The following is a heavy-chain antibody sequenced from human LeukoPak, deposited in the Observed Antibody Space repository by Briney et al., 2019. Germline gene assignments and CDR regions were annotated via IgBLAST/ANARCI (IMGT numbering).Heavy chain of an antibody. D-gene: IGHD3-16*01. CDR2: IRNDGSIK. CDR1: GFTFSSFG. CDR3: AEDWSNSWGSYFDY. V-gene: IGHV3-30*02. J-gene: IGHJ4*02. Sequence: GGSLRLSCAASGFTFSSFGMHWVRQAPGKGLEWVAFIRNDGSIKYYADSVQGRFTISRDNSKNTLYLQMNSLRPEVTAVYYCAEDWSNSWGSYFDYWGQGTLVTVSS.